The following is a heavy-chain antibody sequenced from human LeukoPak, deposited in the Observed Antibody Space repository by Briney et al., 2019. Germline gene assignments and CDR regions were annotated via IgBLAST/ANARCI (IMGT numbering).Heavy chain of an antibody. J-gene: IGHJ4*02. CDR2: ISGSGGST. Sequence: QSGGSLRLSCAASGFTFSSYAMSWVRQAPGKGLEGVSAISGSGGSTYYADSVKGRFTISRDNSKNTLYLQMNSLRAEDTAVYYCAKGSYYGSGSYYEYFDYWGQGTLVTVSS. D-gene: IGHD3-10*01. CDR1: GFTFSSYA. CDR3: AKGSYYGSGSYYEYFDY. V-gene: IGHV3-23*01.